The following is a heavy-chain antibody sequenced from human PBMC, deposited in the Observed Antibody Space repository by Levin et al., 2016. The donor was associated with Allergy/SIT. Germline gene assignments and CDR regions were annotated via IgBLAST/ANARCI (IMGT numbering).Heavy chain of an antibody. D-gene: IGHD1-1*01. CDR3: ARVLHNSYYFDY. CDR2: IIPIFGIA. V-gene: IGHV1-69*17. J-gene: IGHJ4*02. Sequence: VRQAPGQGLEWMGGIIPIFGIANYAQKFQGRVTITADKSTSTAYMELSSLRSEDTAVYYCARVLHNSYYFDYWGQGTLVTVSS.